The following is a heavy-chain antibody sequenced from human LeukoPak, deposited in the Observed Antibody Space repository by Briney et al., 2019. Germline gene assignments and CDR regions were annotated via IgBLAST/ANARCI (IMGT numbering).Heavy chain of an antibody. CDR1: GYTFTSYA. CDR2: IIPIFGTA. CDR3: ARDRGSSGWYWGLLDY. J-gene: IGHJ4*02. V-gene: IGHV1-69*13. Sequence: SVKVSCKASGYTFTSYAISWVRQAPGQGLEWMGGIIPIFGTANYAQKFQGRVTITADESTSTAYMELSSLRSEDTAVYYCARDRGSSGWYWGLLDYWGQGTLVTVSS. D-gene: IGHD6-19*01.